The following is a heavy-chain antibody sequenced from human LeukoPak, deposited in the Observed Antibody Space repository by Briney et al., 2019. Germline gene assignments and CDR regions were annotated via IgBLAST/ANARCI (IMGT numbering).Heavy chain of an antibody. D-gene: IGHD3-22*01. V-gene: IGHV4-30-4*07. CDR2: IYYSGST. CDR1: GGSISSGGYS. J-gene: IGHJ4*02. Sequence: SETLSLTCAVSGGSISSGGYSWSWIRQPPGKGLEWIGYIYYSGSTYYNPSLKSRVTISVDTSKNQFSLKLSSVTAADTAVYYCARGPPFGYYDSSGLLDYWGQGTLVTVSS. CDR3: ARGPPFGYYDSSGLLDY.